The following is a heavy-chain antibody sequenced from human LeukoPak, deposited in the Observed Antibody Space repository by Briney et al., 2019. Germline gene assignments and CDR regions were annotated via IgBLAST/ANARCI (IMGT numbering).Heavy chain of an antibody. CDR3: ARIRIVVVTASRAFDI. D-gene: IGHD2-21*02. CDR2: ISYSGST. Sequence: SETLSLTCTVSGGSIGSSDYFWGWIRQPPGKGLEWIGSISYSGSTYYNPSLRSRVTISVDTSKNQFSLELSSVTAADTAVYYCARIRIVVVTASRAFDIWGQGTMVTVSS. V-gene: IGHV4-39*07. J-gene: IGHJ3*02. CDR1: GGSIGSSDYF.